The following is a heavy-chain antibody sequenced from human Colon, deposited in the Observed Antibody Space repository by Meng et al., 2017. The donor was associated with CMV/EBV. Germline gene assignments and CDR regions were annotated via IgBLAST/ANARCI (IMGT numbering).Heavy chain of an antibody. CDR1: SSQY. D-gene: IGHD1-26*01. CDR2: IFYKGGH. V-gene: IGHV4-39*07. Sequence: SSQYEARQHEPQGKELDWHGIIFYKGGHHYKASQKSRLTMSMDTSQNQFSLKLNSVTAADTAVYYCARGACPGSRCNEFGSSAFDIWGPGTMVTVSS. J-gene: IGHJ3*02. CDR3: ARGACPGSRCNEFGSSAFDI.